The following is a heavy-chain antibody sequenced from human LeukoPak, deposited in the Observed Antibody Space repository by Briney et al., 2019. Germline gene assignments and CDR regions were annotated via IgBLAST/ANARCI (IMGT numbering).Heavy chain of an antibody. CDR3: ARDLGQYYDTSDNWFDP. V-gene: IGHV3-74*01. Sequence: GGSLKLSCAASGFTFSNYWMTWVRQAPGKGLVWVSRINSDGSNTSYADSVKGRFTISRDNAKNTLNLQMNSLRAEDTAVYYCARDLGQYYDTSDNWFDPWGQGTLVTVSS. J-gene: IGHJ5*02. CDR1: GFTFSNYW. D-gene: IGHD3-22*01. CDR2: INSDGSNT.